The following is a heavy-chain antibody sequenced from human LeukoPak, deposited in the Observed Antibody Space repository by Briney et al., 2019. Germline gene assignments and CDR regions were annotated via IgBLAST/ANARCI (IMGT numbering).Heavy chain of an antibody. CDR2: IETGGAST. V-gene: IGHV3-23*01. D-gene: IGHD3-22*01. J-gene: IGHJ4*02. CDR3: AKDGTSSGYFQRYDY. Sequence: GGSLRLSCAASGFTFSSYGMSWVRQAPGKGLEWVSAIETGGASTYYADSVKGRFSISRDNSKNTLYLQMNSLRAEDTAVYYCAKDGTSSGYFQRYDYWGQGTLVTVSS. CDR1: GFTFSSYG.